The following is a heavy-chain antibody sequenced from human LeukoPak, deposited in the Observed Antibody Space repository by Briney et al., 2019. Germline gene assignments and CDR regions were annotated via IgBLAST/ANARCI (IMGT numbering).Heavy chain of an antibody. CDR1: VDTFSSYD. V-gene: IGHV1-69*01. CDR3: ARPYCSGGSCYSGGNYYYYGMDV. Sequence: SVTVSCTASVDTFSSYDISWVRHAPAQGLEWMGGIIPIFGTANYAQEFQGRVTITADESTSTAYMELSSLRPEDTAVYYCARPYCSGGSCYSGGNYYYYGMDVWGQGTTVTVSS. CDR2: IIPIFGTA. J-gene: IGHJ6*02. D-gene: IGHD2-15*01.